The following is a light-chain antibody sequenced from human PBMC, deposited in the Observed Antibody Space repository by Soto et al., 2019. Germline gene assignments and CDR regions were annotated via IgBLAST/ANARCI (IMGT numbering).Light chain of an antibody. Sequence: LTQPASVSGSPGQSITISCTGTNSDVGGYDYVSWYQQRPGKAPTLLIYDVINRPSGVSFRFSGSKSGNTASLTISGLQAEDEAEYYCSSYTRSSISVFGTGTKVTAL. CDR1: NSDVGGYDY. CDR3: SSYTRSSISV. CDR2: DVI. J-gene: IGLJ1*01. V-gene: IGLV2-14*01.